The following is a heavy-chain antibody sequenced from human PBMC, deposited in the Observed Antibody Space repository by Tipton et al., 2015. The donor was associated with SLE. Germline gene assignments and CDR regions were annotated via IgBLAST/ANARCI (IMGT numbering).Heavy chain of an antibody. J-gene: IGHJ2*01. CDR2: IYTSGST. D-gene: IGHD3-16*01. CDR1: GGSISNSGYY. V-gene: IGHV4-4*07. Sequence: PGLVKPSETLSLNCTVSGGSISNSGYYWGWIRQPPAKGLEWIGRIYTSGSTNYNPSLKSRVTMSVDTSKNHFSLKLSSVTAADTAAYYCARDRAGRGGVRYFDLWGRGTLVTVSS. CDR3: ARDRAGRGGVRYFDL.